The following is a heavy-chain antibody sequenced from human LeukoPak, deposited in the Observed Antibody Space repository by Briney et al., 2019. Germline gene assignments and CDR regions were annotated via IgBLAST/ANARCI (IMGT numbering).Heavy chain of an antibody. D-gene: IGHD2-15*01. J-gene: IGHJ4*02. CDR2: TYYSGST. Sequence: PSETLSLTCTVSGGSISSFYWSWIRQPPGKGLEWIGNTYYSGSTNYNPSLKSRVTISVDTSTNQFSLKLSSVTAADTAVYYCARGPYCSGGSCLPDFDYWGQGTLVTVSS. CDR1: GGSISSFY. CDR3: ARGPYCSGGSCLPDFDY. V-gene: IGHV4-59*01.